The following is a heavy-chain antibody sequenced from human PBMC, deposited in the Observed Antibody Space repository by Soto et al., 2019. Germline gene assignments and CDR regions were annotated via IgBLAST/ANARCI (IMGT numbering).Heavy chain of an antibody. CDR3: AEVLAVAGGYHFDY. J-gene: IGHJ4*02. D-gene: IGHD6-19*01. V-gene: IGHV3-23*01. CDR2: VTDNGGGT. Sequence: GGSLRLSCAASGFTFSSYAMSWVRQAPGKGLEWVSAVTDNGGGTYYADSVKGRFTISRDNSKNTLYLQMNSLRAEDTALYYCAEVLAVAGGYHFDYWGPGTLVTVSS. CDR1: GFTFSSYA.